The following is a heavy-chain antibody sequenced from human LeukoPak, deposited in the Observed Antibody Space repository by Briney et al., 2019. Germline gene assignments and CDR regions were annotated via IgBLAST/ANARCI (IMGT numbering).Heavy chain of an antibody. D-gene: IGHD3-9*01. J-gene: IGHJ3*02. V-gene: IGHV4-59*01. CDR1: GGSISSYY. CDR3: ARDLIGQDAFDI. CDR2: IYYSGST. Sequence: PSETLSLTCTVSGGSISSYYWSWIRQPPGKGLEWIGYIYYSGSTNYNPSLKSRVTISVDTSKNQFSLKLSSVTAADTAVYYCARDLIGQDAFDIWGQGTMVTVSS.